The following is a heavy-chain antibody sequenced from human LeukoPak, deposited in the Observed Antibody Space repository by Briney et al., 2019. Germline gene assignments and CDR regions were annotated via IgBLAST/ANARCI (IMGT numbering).Heavy chain of an antibody. CDR3: ARDGSGWYGVDY. D-gene: IGHD6-19*01. CDR2: ISWNSGSI. J-gene: IGHJ4*02. CDR1: GFTFDDYA. V-gene: IGHV3-9*01. Sequence: QPGRSLRLSCAASGFTFDDYAMHWVRQAPGKGLEWVSGISWNSGSIGYADSVKGRFTISRDNAKNSLFLQMNSLRADDTSVYYCARDGSGWYGVDYWGQGTLVTVSS.